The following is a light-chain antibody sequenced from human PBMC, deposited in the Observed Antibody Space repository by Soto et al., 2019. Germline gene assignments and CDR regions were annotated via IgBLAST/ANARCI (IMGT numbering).Light chain of an antibody. V-gene: IGKV1-39*01. CDR3: QQSYRTPLT. Sequence: DIQMTQSPSSLSASVGDRVTITCRASHNIRNSLNWYQQKPGKAPKFLIYASSSLQSGVPSRFSGSASGTDFPLTISRLQPDDFATSYCQQSYRTPLTFGHGTKVAL. CDR2: ASS. J-gene: IGKJ1*01. CDR1: HNIRNS.